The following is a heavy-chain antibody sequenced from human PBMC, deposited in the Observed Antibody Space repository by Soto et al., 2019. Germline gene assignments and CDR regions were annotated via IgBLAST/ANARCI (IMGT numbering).Heavy chain of an antibody. CDR2: INAGNGNA. J-gene: IGHJ4*02. CDR3: ASGIDYGELEY. D-gene: IGHD4-17*01. V-gene: IGHV1-3*01. CDR1: KDIFIMNS. Sequence: GASVKVSCKASKDIFIMNSIHWVRQAPGQRLEWMGWINAGNGNAKYSRNFQDRVTIIRDTSASTGYMELTSLRSEDTAVYYCASGIDYGELEYWGQGTLVTVYS.